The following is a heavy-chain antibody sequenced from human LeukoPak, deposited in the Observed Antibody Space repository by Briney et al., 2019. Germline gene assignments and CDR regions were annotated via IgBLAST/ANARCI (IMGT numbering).Heavy chain of an antibody. CDR2: ISSSSSYV. Sequence: GGSLRLSCAASGFTFSTYNMNWVRQAPGKGLEWVSSISSSSSYVYYADSVKGRFTISRDNAKNSLYLQMNSLRAEDTAVYYCARLNYYDSSGYPQARDYWGQGTLVTVSS. V-gene: IGHV3-21*01. CDR3: ARLNYYDSSGYPQARDY. J-gene: IGHJ4*02. D-gene: IGHD3-22*01. CDR1: GFTFSTYN.